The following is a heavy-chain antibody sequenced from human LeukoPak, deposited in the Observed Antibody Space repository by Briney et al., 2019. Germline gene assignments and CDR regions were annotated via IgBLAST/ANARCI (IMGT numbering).Heavy chain of an antibody. V-gene: IGHV3-21*01. Sequence: GGSLRLSCAASGFTFNTYNMNWVRQAPGKGLEWVSSISSSSSYIYYADSVKGRFTISRDNAKNSLYLQMNSLRAEDTAVYYCARTGMGDAFDIWGQGTMVTVSS. D-gene: IGHD3-10*01. J-gene: IGHJ3*02. CDR2: ISSSSSYI. CDR1: GFTFNTYN. CDR3: ARTGMGDAFDI.